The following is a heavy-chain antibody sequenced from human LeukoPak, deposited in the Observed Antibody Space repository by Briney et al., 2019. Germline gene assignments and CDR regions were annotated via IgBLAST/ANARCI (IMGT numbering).Heavy chain of an antibody. V-gene: IGHV4-39*01. Sequence: SETLSLTCTVSGGSISSSSSYWGWIRQPPGKGLEWIGGIYYSGSTYYNPSLKSRVTISVDTSKNQFSLKLSSVTAADTAVYYCARVSGDWGWLVDYWGQGTLVTVSS. CDR1: GGSISSSSSY. J-gene: IGHJ4*02. D-gene: IGHD2-21*02. CDR3: ARVSGDWGWLVDY. CDR2: IYYSGST.